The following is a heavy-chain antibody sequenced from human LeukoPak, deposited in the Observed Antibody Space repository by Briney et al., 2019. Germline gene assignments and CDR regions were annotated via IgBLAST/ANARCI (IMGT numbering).Heavy chain of an antibody. D-gene: IGHD3-22*01. CDR1: GGSFSGYY. CDR3: ARGRRYYYDSSGLAY. J-gene: IGHJ4*02. Sequence: SETLSLTCAVYGGSFSGYYWSWIRQPPGKGLEWIGEINHSGSTNYNPSLKSQVTISVDTPKNKFSLKLSSVSAADTAVYYCARGRRYYYDSSGLAYWGQGTLVTVSS. CDR2: INHSGST. V-gene: IGHV4-34*01.